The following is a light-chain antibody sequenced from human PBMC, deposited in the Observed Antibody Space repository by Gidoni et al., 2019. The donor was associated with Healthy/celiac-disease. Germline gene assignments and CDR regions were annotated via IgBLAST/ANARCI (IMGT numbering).Light chain of an antibody. J-gene: IGKJ3*01. CDR1: QSVSSY. Sequence: EIVLTHFPATLSLSPGERATLPCRASQSVSSYLAWYQQKPDQAPRLLIYDASNRATGITARFSGSGSGTDFTLTISSLKPEDFAVYYCQQRRNWPPLTFGPGTKVDIK. CDR2: DAS. CDR3: QQRRNWPPLT. V-gene: IGKV3-11*01.